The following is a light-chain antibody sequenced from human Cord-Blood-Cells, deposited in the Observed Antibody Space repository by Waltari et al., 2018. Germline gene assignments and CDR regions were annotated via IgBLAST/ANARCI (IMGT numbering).Light chain of an antibody. CDR2: GAS. CDR1: QSVSSSY. Sequence: ELVLTQTPGTMSFSAGERATLSCRASQSVSSSYLAWYQQKPGQAPRLLIYGASSRATGIPDRFSGSGSGTDFTLTISRLEPEDFAVYYCQQYGSSPLTFGGGTKVEIK. J-gene: IGKJ4*01. CDR3: QQYGSSPLT. V-gene: IGKV3-20*01.